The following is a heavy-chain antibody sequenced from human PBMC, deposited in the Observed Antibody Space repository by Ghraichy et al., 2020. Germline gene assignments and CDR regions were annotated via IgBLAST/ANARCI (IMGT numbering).Heavy chain of an antibody. D-gene: IGHD3-16*01. J-gene: IGHJ3*02. Sequence: GGSLRLSCAASGFTVSSNYMSWVRQAPGKGLEWVSVIYSGGSTYYADSVKGRFTISRDNSKNTLYLQMNSLRAEDTAVYYCARGGSVPEPRDAFDIWGQGTMVTVSS. CDR3: ARGGSVPEPRDAFDI. CDR2: IYSGGST. V-gene: IGHV3-53*01. CDR1: GFTVSSNY.